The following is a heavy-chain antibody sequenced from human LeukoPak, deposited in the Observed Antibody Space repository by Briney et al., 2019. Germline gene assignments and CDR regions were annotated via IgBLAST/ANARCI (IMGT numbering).Heavy chain of an antibody. Sequence: PGGSLRLSCAASGFTFSSYSMNWVRQAPGKGLEWVSSISSSSSYIYYADSVKGRFTISRDNAKNSLYLQMNSLRAEDTAVYYCARASQSHRSGSYPANWGQGTLVTVFS. J-gene: IGHJ4*02. CDR2: ISSSSSYI. CDR1: GFTFSSYS. D-gene: IGHD1-26*01. V-gene: IGHV3-21*01. CDR3: ARASQSHRSGSYPAN.